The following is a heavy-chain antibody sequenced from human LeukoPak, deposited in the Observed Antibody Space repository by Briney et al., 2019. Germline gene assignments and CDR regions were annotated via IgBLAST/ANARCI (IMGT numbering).Heavy chain of an antibody. V-gene: IGHV3-7*01. CDR3: VAGDWGARDSFDL. D-gene: IGHD2-21*02. Sequence: GGSLALSCTASGFTFSIYWRSWVRQAPGEGLELLANINEDGSQKYYVDSMNGIFTISRDNPKNSFFLQMSSLRAEATSVYYCVAGDWGARDSFDLWGQGTLVTVSS. CDR1: GFTFSIYW. CDR2: INEDGSQK. J-gene: IGHJ4*02.